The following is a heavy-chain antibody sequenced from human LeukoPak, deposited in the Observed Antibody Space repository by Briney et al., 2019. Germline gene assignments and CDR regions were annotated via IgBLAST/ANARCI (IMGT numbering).Heavy chain of an antibody. CDR1: GFTFSSYS. CDR2: ISSSSSYI. D-gene: IGHD3-22*01. V-gene: IGHV3-21*01. Sequence: GGSLRLSCAASGFTFSSYSMNWVRQAPGKGLEWVSSISSSSSYIYYADSVKGRFTISRDNAKNSLYLQMNSLSAEDTAVYYCARDPPYYYDSSGQVDYWGQGTLVTVSS. J-gene: IGHJ4*02. CDR3: ARDPPYYYDSSGQVDY.